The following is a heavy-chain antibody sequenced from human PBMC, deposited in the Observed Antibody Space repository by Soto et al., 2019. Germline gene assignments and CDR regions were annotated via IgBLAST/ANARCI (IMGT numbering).Heavy chain of an antibody. CDR1: GYTFTSYY. V-gene: IGHV1-46*03. J-gene: IGHJ3*02. D-gene: IGHD2-15*01. CDR3: ATGEGYCSGGRCFYNDAFDI. Sequence: QVQLVQSGAEVKKPGASVKVSCKASGYTFTSYYMHWVRQAPGQGLEWMGIIHPSGGSTSYAQKLQGRLTMTSDTSTSSVYRELSSLRSEDTAVYYCATGEGYCSGGRCFYNDAFDIWGQGTMVTVSS. CDR2: IHPSGGST.